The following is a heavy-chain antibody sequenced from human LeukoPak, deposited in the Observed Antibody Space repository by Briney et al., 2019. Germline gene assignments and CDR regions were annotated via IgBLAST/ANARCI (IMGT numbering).Heavy chain of an antibody. J-gene: IGHJ6*03. D-gene: IGHD2-2*01. CDR1: GGTFSSYA. V-gene: IGHV1-69*01. Sequence: ASVKVSCKASGGTFSSYAISWVRQATGQGLEWMGGIIPIFGTANYAQKFQGRVTITADESTSTAYMELSSLRSEDTAVYYCARGPKGIVVVPAAIKVPYYYYMDVWGKGTTVTVSS. CDR3: ARGPKGIVVVPAAIKVPYYYYMDV. CDR2: IIPIFGTA.